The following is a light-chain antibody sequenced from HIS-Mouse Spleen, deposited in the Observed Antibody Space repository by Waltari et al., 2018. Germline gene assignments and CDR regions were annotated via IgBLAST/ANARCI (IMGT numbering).Light chain of an antibody. J-gene: IGLJ2*01. V-gene: IGLV1-44*01. Sequence: QSVLTQPHSASGPPGQRVTISCSGTSSNHGSNPVTWYPQRPGTAPKLLIYSNTQRPSGVPDRFSGSSSGTMATLTISGAQVEDEADYYCYSTDSSGNHRVFGGGTKLTVL. CDR2: SNT. CDR3: YSTDSSGNHRV. CDR1: SSNHGSNP.